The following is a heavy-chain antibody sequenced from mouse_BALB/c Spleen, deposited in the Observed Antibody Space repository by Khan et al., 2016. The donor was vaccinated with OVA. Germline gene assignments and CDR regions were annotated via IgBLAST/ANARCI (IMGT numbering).Heavy chain of an antibody. Sequence: EVQLQESGPGLVKPSQSLSLTCTVTAYSITSDYAWTWIRQFPGNKLEWMGHISYSGSTSYNPSLTSRISITRDTSKNQFFLQLISVTTEDTATYYCACIRFYYRFSFFAYWGQGTTLTVSS. V-gene: IGHV3-2*02. CDR2: ISYSGST. D-gene: IGHD2-14*01. J-gene: IGHJ2*01. CDR3: ACIRFYYRFSFFAY. CDR1: AYSITSDYA.